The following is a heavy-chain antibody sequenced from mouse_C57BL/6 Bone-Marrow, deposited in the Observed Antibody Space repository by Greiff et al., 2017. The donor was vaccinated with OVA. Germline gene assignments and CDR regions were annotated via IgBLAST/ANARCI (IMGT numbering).Heavy chain of an antibody. Sequence: DVMLVESGGGLVKPGGSLKLSCAASGFTFSSYAMSWVRQTPEKRLEWVATISDGGSYTYYPDYVKGRFTISRDNAKNNLYLQMSHLKSEDTAMYYCARDPCSSPYWYFDVWGTGTTVTVSS. CDR1: GFTFSSYA. CDR3: ARDPCSSPYWYFDV. J-gene: IGHJ1*03. V-gene: IGHV5-4*01. D-gene: IGHD1-1*01. CDR2: ISDGGSYT.